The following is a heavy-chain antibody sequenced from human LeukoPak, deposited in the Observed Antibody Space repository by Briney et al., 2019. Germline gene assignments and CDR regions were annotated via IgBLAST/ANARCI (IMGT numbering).Heavy chain of an antibody. J-gene: IGHJ3*02. CDR3: ANSGSGFEAFDI. CDR2: IYYSGST. Sequence: SETLSLTCTVFGDSVSSSNYYWGWIRQPPGKGPEWIGSIYYSGSTYYNASLKSRVTISVDTSKNQFSLKLSSVTAADTAVYYCANSGSGFEAFDIWGQGTMVTVSS. D-gene: IGHD3-10*01. CDR1: GDSVSSSNYY. V-gene: IGHV4-39*01.